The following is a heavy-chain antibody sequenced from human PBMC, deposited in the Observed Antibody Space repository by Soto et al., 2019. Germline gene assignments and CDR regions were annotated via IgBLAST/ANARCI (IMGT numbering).Heavy chain of an antibody. CDR3: AKDAISGYGIWLMDS. CDR2: LLRSGSSA. V-gene: IGHV3-23*01. J-gene: IGHJ5*02. Sequence: GGSLRLSCAASGFTFRNYAMTWARQAPGKGLEWVSSLLRSGSSAYYADSVRGRFTISSDTSANSLYLQMDNLRAEDTAIYYCAKDAISGYGIWLMDSWGQGTVVTVSS. D-gene: IGHD3-16*01. CDR1: GFTFRNYA.